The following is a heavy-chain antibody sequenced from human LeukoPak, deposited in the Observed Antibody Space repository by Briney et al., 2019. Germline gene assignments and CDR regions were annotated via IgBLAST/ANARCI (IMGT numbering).Heavy chain of an antibody. CDR1: GYTFTGYY. D-gene: IGHD4-17*01. CDR2: INPNSGGT. CDR3: ARGPPSPTVTTSWDFDY. V-gene: IGHV1-2*04. J-gene: IGHJ4*02. Sequence: ASVKVSCTASGYTFTGYYMHWVRQAPGHGLEWMGWINPNSGGTNYAQKFQGWVTMTRDTSISTAYMELSRLRSDDTAVYYCARGPPSPTVTTSWDFDYWGQGTLVTVSS.